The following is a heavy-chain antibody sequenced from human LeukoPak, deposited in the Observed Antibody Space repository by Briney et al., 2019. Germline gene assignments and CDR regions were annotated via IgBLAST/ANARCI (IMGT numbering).Heavy chain of an antibody. Sequence: PSETLSLTCAVSGGSFTSHLWTWIRQPPGKGLEWIGEINHSGSTNYNPSLKSRVTISVDTSKNQFSLKLSSVTAADTAVYYCARARSIAVAGTFYFDYWGQGTLVTVSS. D-gene: IGHD6-19*01. CDR2: INHSGST. CDR1: GGSFTSHL. J-gene: IGHJ4*02. V-gene: IGHV4-34*01. CDR3: ARARSIAVAGTFYFDY.